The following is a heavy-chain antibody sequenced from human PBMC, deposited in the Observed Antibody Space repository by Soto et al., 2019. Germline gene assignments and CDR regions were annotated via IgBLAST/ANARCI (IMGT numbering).Heavy chain of an antibody. D-gene: IGHD6-13*01. CDR3: AKDRVSSIAAEFDP. V-gene: IGHV3-23*01. J-gene: IGHJ5*02. CDR2: TGGSGGST. Sequence: GGSLRLSCAASGFIFSSYAISWVRQPPGKGLEWVSATGGSGGSTYYADSVKGRFTISRDNSKNTLYLQMNSLRAEDTAVYYCAKDRVSSIAAEFDPWGQGTLVTVSS. CDR1: GFIFSSYA.